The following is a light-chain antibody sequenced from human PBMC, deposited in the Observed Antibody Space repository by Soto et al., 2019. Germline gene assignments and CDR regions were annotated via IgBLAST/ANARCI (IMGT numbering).Light chain of an antibody. CDR1: QDISNY. J-gene: IGKJ5*01. CDR3: QKYNSALT. CDR2: SAS. Sequence: IQVTQSPSSLSASVGYGITITVRASQDISNYLAWYQQKPGKVPKLLIYSASTLQSGVPSRFSGSGSGTDFTLTISSLQPEDVATYFCQKYNSALTFGQGTRLEIK. V-gene: IGKV1-27*01.